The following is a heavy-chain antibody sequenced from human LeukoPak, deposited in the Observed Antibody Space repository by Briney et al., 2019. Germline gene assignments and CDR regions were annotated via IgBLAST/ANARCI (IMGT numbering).Heavy chain of an antibody. V-gene: IGHV4-59*02. CDR1: GGSVSSNY. Sequence: SETLSLTCTVSGGSVSSNYWSWIRQPPGKGLEWIGCRYDAGGTNYNPSLQSRVTISVDTSKNQFSLKLTSVTAADTAVYYCARDSGSYSFQSWGQGTLVTVFS. D-gene: IGHD1-26*01. CDR3: ARDSGSYSFQS. J-gene: IGHJ4*02. CDR2: RYDAGGT.